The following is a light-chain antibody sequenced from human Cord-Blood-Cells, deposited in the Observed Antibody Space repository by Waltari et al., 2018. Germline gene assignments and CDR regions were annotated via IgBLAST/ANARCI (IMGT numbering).Light chain of an antibody. Sequence: DIQMTQSPSTLSASLGDRVTITCRASQSISSWLAWYQQQPGKAHKLLSDKGCSLESGVPSRFSGSGAGTELTLTISSLQPDDVATYYCQQYNSYPYTFGQGTKLEIK. CDR3: QQYNSYPYT. V-gene: IGKV1-5*03. CDR1: QSISSW. J-gene: IGKJ2*01. CDR2: KGC.